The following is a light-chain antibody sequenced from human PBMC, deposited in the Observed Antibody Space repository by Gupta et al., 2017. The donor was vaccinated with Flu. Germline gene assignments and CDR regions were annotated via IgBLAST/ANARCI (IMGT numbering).Light chain of an antibody. CDR3: QVWDSSRDLVV. J-gene: IGLJ2*01. CDR2: DAS. CDR1: NIGSKG. Sequence: SYVLTQPPSVSVAPGQTARIPCGGKNIGSKGVHWYQQEPGQAPTLVLSDASDRPSGTPERFSASNSGNTATLTISRVEAGDEADYFCQVWDSSRDLVVFGGGTKLTVL. V-gene: IGLV3-21*02.